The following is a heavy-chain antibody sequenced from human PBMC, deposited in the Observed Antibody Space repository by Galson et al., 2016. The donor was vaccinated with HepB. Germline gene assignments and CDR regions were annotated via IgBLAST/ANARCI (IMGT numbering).Heavy chain of an antibody. CDR3: VRWVSGAADY. D-gene: IGHD5/OR15-5a*01. J-gene: IGHJ4*02. Sequence: SLRLSCAASGYTSSDHYMDWVRQATGKGLEWVDRTRNRRNSFITEYAASVRGRFTISRDDSKNSVYLQMNSLKTEDTAVYYCVRWVSGAADYWGQGALVTVSS. V-gene: IGHV3-72*01. CDR1: GYTSSDHY. CDR2: TRNRRNSFIT.